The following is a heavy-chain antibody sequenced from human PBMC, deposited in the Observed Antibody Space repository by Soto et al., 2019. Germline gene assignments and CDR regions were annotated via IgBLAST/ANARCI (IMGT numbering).Heavy chain of an antibody. CDR3: SSEGYEELQRQYYYIGXXV. J-gene: IGHJ6*02. CDR2: IKQDGSEQ. CDR1: GFTFSNYW. Sequence: GGSLRLSCTASGFTFSNYWMTWVRQVPGKGLEWVANIKQDGSEQTYAPSVKGRFTISRDNAKNSLYLQMNSLRDDDXAVDYCSSEGYEELQRQYYYIGXXVWGQGTTVTVSS. V-gene: IGHV3-7*01. D-gene: IGHD1-1*01.